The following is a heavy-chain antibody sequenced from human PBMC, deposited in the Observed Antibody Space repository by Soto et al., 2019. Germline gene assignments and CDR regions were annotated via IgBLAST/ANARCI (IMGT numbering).Heavy chain of an antibody. Sequence: PSETLSLTCTVSGGSISSYYWSWIRQPPGKGLEWIGYIYYTGSTNYKSSLKSRVTISVDTSKNQFSLQLNSVTPEDTAVYDCASSYEYSTRGPRTCSPPGGQEPLVPAPS. J-gene: IGHJ5*02. CDR1: GGSISSYY. V-gene: IGHV4-59*12. CDR2: IYYTGST. D-gene: IGHD6-6*01. CDR3: ASSYEYSTRGPRTCSPP.